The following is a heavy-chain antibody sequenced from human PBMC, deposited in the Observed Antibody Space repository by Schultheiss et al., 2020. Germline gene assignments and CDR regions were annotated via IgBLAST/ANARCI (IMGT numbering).Heavy chain of an antibody. CDR2: ISSSGSTI. CDR3: SRVTENSIVRGVITAYYMDV. CDR1: GFTFSDYY. J-gene: IGHJ6*03. V-gene: IGHV3-11*04. D-gene: IGHD3-10*01. Sequence: GGSLRLSCAASGFTFSDYYMSWIRQAPGKGLEWVSYISSSGSTIYYADSVKGRFTISRDNAKNSLYLQMNSLRAEDTAVYYCSRVTENSIVRGVITAYYMDVWGKGTTVTVSS.